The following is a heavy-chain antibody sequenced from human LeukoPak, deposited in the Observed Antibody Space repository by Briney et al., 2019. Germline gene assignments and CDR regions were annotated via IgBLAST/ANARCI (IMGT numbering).Heavy chain of an antibody. V-gene: IGHV3-30-3*01. Sequence: PGRSLRLSCAASGFTFSSYAMHWVRQAPGKGLEWVAVISYDGSNKYYADSVKGRFTISRDNYKNTLYLQMNSLRAEDTAVYYCARDSSGLDYWGQGTLVTVSS. J-gene: IGHJ4*02. CDR2: ISYDGSNK. CDR3: ARDSSGLDY. CDR1: GFTFSSYA. D-gene: IGHD6-19*01.